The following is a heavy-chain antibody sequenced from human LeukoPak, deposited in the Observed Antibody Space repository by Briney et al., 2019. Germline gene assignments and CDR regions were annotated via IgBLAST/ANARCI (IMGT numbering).Heavy chain of an antibody. CDR1: GGSISSYY. V-gene: IGHV4-59*01. D-gene: IGHD3-10*01. Sequence: PSETLSLTCTVSGGSISSYYWSWTRQPPGKGLEWIGYIYYSGSTNYNPSLKSRVTISVDTSKNQFSLKLSSVTAADTAVYYCARDSGSGTDYWGQGTLVTVSS. CDR3: ARDSGSGTDY. CDR2: IYYSGST. J-gene: IGHJ4*02.